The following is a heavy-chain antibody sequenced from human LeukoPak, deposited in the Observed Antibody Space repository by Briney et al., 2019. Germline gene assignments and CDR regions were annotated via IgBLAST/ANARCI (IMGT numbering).Heavy chain of an antibody. D-gene: IGHD2-8*01. CDR3: AKDRGGCANGVCYTLGAFDV. J-gene: IGHJ3*01. CDR1: GFTFSSYG. Sequence: GGSLRLSCAAFGFTFSSYGMHWVRQTPGKGLEWVASIRHDGSYQQYADSVKGRFTVSRDNSKNTLYLQMNSLRAEDTAIYYCAKDRGGCANGVCYTLGAFDVWGHGTRVTVSS. V-gene: IGHV3-30*02. CDR2: IRHDGSYQ.